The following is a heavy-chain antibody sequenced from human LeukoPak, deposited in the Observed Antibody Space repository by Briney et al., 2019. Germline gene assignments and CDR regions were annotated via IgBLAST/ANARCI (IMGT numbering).Heavy chain of an antibody. CDR2: ISSSSSYT. Sequence: GGSLRLSCAASGFTFSDYYMSWIRQAPGKGLEWVSYISSSSSYTNYADTVKGRFTISRDNSKNTLYLQMNSLRAEDTAVYFCAKVGLGGGYYFDYWGQGTLVTVSS. D-gene: IGHD3-16*01. V-gene: IGHV3-11*05. CDR1: GFTFSDYY. J-gene: IGHJ4*02. CDR3: AKVGLGGGYYFDY.